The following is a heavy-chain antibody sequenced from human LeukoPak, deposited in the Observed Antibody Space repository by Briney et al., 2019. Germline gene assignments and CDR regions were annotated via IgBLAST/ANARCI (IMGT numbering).Heavy chain of an antibody. CDR2: IYYSGNT. CDR3: ARRETGSYFDY. V-gene: IGHV4-39*01. CDR1: GGSIRNSSFY. J-gene: IGHJ4*02. Sequence: SETLSLTCTVSGGSIRNSSFYWGWIRQPPGKGLEWIGSIYYSGNTYYNPSLKSRFTISLDTSKNLFSLKLSSVTAADTAVYYCARRETGSYFDYWGQGTLVTVSS. D-gene: IGHD1-1*01.